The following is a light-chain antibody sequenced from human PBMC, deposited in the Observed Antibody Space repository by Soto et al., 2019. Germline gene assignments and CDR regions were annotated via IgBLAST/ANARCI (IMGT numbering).Light chain of an antibody. Sequence: QMTQSPSSLSASVGEKIIITCRASRDVGSDVSWYQQKPGKAPNLLIYDASILASGVPSRFSGGGFGTEFTLNISSLQPDDSAIYYCQHYNTYSKTFGPGTKVDIK. CDR3: QHYNTYSKT. CDR1: RDVGSD. CDR2: DAS. J-gene: IGKJ3*01. V-gene: IGKV1-13*02.